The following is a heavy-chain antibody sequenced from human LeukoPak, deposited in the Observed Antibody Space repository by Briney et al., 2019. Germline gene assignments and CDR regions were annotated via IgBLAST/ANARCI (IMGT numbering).Heavy chain of an antibody. Sequence: SETLSLTCTVSGGSISSYYWSWIRQPPGKGLEWIGYIYYTGSTNYNPSLKSRLTISVDTSKNQFSLKLSSVTAADTAVYYCARGSRIAARPFDYWGQGTLVTVSS. CDR1: GGSISSYY. V-gene: IGHV4-59*08. D-gene: IGHD6-6*01. J-gene: IGHJ4*02. CDR3: ARGSRIAARPFDY. CDR2: IYYTGST.